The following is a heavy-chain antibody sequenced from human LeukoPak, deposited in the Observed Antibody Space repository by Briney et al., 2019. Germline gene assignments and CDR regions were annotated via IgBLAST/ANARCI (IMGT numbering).Heavy chain of an antibody. CDR1: GGSFSGYY. CDR2: INHSGST. Sequence: PSETLSLTCAVYGGSFSGYYWSWIRQPPGKGLEWIGEINHSGSTNYNPSLKSRVTISVDTSKNQFSLKLSSVTAADTAVYYYARGPFAGYSSGWYRVWGQGTLVTVSS. J-gene: IGHJ4*02. CDR3: ARGPFAGYSSGWYRV. V-gene: IGHV4-34*01. D-gene: IGHD6-19*01.